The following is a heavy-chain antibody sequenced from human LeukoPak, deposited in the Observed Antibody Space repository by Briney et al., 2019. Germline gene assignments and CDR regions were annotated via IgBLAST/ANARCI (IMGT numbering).Heavy chain of an antibody. CDR2: INHSGST. D-gene: IGHD5-18*01. V-gene: IGHV4-39*07. Sequence: PSETLSLTCTVSGGSIRSSYYYWGWIRQPPGKGLEWIGEINHSGSTNYNPSLKSRVTISVDTSKNQFSLKLSSVTAADTAVYYCAARRGYSPLAYWGQGTLVTVSS. J-gene: IGHJ4*02. CDR3: AARRGYSPLAY. CDR1: GGSIRSSYYY.